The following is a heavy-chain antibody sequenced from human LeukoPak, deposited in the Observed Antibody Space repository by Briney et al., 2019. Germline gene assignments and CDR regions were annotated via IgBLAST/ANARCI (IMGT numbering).Heavy chain of an antibody. CDR2: IYYSGST. CDR3: ARGLLRGHYVDY. J-gene: IGHJ4*02. D-gene: IGHD3-22*01. V-gene: IGHV4-59*02. CDR1: GGSVSSYY. Sequence: SETLSLTCTVSGGSVSSYYWSWIRQPPGKGLEWIGYIYYSGSTNYNPSLKSRVTISVDTSKNQFSLKLSSETAADTAVYYCARGLLRGHYVDYWGQGTLVTVSS.